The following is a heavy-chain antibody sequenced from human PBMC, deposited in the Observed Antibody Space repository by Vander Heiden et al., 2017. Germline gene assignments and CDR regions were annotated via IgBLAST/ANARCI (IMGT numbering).Heavy chain of an antibody. Sequence: QVQLVQSGAEVKKPGAAVKVSCKASGSTFTSYDINWVRQATGQGLEWMGWMNPNSGNTGYAQKFQSRVTMTRNTSISTAYMELSSLRSEDTAVYYCARGRGTTAFFDYYYYYGMDVWGQGTTVTVSS. CDR2: MNPNSGNT. J-gene: IGHJ6*02. CDR1: GSTFTSYD. D-gene: IGHD4-4*01. V-gene: IGHV1-8*01. CDR3: ARGRGTTAFFDYYYYYGMDV.